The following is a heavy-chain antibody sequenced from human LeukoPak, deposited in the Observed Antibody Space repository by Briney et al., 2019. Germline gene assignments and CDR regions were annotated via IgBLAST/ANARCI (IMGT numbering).Heavy chain of an antibody. CDR3: ARAEADSAARLYYFDY. CDR1: GGSISSSSSY. D-gene: IGHD6-6*01. J-gene: IGHJ4*02. V-gene: IGHV4-39*07. Sequence: SETLSLTCTVSGGSISSSSSYWGWIRQPPGKGLEWIGSIYYSGSTYYNPSLKSRVTISVDTSKNQFSLKLSSVTAADTAVYYCARAEADSAARLYYFDYWGQGTLVTVSS. CDR2: IYYSGST.